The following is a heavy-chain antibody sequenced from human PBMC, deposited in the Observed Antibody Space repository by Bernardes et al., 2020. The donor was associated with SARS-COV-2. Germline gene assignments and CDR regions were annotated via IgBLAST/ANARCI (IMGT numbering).Heavy chain of an antibody. CDR3: ARVEVGYCSSSSCYNAGRFHYYMDV. CDR1: GLIFSEYW. J-gene: IGHJ6*03. V-gene: IGHV3-7*04. D-gene: IGHD2-2*02. Sequence: GGSLRLSCAASGLIFSEYWMSWVRQAPGKGLEWVANIKQDGSEKNYVDSVKGRFTISRDSSKNSLYLQMNSLRAEDTAVYYCARVEVGYCSSSSCYNAGRFHYYMDVWGKGTTVTVSS. CDR2: IKQDGSEK.